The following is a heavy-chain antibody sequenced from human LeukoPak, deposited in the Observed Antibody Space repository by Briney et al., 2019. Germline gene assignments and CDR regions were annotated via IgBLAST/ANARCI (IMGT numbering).Heavy chain of an antibody. J-gene: IGHJ6*03. V-gene: IGHV3-74*01. Sequence: PGGSLRLSCAASGFTFSSYWMHCVRQAPGKGLVWVSRINSDGSSTSYADSMKGRFTISRDNAKNTLYLQMNSLRAEDTAVYYCARDIPWPYYYYTDVWGKGTTVTVSS. CDR2: INSDGSST. CDR1: GFTFSSYW. CDR3: ARDIPWPYYYYTDV.